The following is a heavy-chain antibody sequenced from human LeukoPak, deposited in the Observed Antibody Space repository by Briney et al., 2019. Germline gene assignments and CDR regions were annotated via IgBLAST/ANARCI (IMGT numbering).Heavy chain of an antibody. CDR3: ARGYCSGGSCYSSDAFDI. D-gene: IGHD2-15*01. CDR1: GYTFTSYD. J-gene: IGHJ3*02. CDR2: MNPNSGNT. V-gene: IGHV1-8*03. Sequence: GASVKVSCKASGYTFTSYDINWVRQATGQGLEWMGWMNPNSGNTGYAQKFQGRVTITRNTSISTAYMELSSLRSEDTAVYYCARGYCSGGSCYSSDAFDIWGQGTMVTVSS.